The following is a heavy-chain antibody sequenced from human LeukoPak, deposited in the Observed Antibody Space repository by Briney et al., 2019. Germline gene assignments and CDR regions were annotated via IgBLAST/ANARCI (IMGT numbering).Heavy chain of an antibody. CDR2: IRYDGSSK. CDR3: AKEGIAAAADY. V-gene: IGHV3-30*02. CDR1: GFTFSGYG. D-gene: IGHD6-13*01. Sequence: PGGSLRLSCAASGFTFSGYGMHWVRQAPGKGLEWVAFIRYDGSSKYYADSVKGRFTISRDNSKNTLYLQMNSLRPEDTAVYYCAKEGIAAAADYWGQGALVTVSS. J-gene: IGHJ4*02.